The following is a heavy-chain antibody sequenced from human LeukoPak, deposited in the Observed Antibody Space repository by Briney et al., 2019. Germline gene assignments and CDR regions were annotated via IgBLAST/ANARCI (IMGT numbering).Heavy chain of an antibody. J-gene: IGHJ4*02. V-gene: IGHV3-53*01. CDR2: VYSGGTT. Sequence: GGSLRLSCAASGFTVSSNYMSWVRQPPGKGLEWVSVVYSGGTTFYADSVKGRFTISRDNSKNTLYLQMNSLRADDTAVYYCAKLKGWYGEGYFDYWGQGTVVTVSS. D-gene: IGHD3-10*01. CDR3: AKLKGWYGEGYFDY. CDR1: GFTVSSNY.